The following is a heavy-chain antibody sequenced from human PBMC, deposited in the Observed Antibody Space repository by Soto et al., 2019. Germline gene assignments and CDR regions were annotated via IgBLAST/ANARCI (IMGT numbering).Heavy chain of an antibody. Sequence: SETLSLTCTVSGVSISSGDYYWSWIRKPPGKGLEWIGYIYYSGSTYYNPSLKSRVTISVDTSKNQFSLKLSSVTAADTAVYYCARDLYYYDSSGVLRYFDYWGQGTLVTVSS. V-gene: IGHV4-30-4*01. J-gene: IGHJ4*02. CDR2: IYYSGST. D-gene: IGHD3-22*01. CDR3: ARDLYYYDSSGVLRYFDY. CDR1: GVSISSGDYY.